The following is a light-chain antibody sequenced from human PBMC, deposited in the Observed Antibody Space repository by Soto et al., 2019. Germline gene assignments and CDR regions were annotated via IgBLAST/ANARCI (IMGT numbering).Light chain of an antibody. Sequence: DIQMTQSPSSLSASVEDRVIITCRASQSISNHLNWYQQKPGKAPKLLIFAASSLQSGVPSRFSGSRSGPDFTLTISNLQPEDFATYYCQQSYSSPPTFGQGTKVEIK. V-gene: IGKV1-39*01. J-gene: IGKJ1*01. CDR3: QQSYSSPPT. CDR1: QSISNH. CDR2: AAS.